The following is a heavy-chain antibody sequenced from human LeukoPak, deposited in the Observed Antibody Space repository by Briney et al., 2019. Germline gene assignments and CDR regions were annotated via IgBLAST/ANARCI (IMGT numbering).Heavy chain of an antibody. CDR3: ARHDGYFDY. J-gene: IGHJ4*02. V-gene: IGHV4-39*01. CDR2: IYYSGST. Sequence: SETLSLTCTVSGGPISSSSYYWGWIRQPPGKGLGWIGSIYYSGSTYYNPSLKSRVTISVDTSKNQFSLKLSSVTAADTAVYYCARHDGYFDYWGQGTLVTVSS. D-gene: IGHD5-24*01. CDR1: GGPISSSSYY.